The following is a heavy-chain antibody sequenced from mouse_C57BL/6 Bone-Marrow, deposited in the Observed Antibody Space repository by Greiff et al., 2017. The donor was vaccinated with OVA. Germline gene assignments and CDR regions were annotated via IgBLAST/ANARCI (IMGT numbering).Heavy chain of an antibody. J-gene: IGHJ1*03. CDR1: GYTFTSYW. D-gene: IGHD2-5*01. V-gene: IGHV1-64*01. Sequence: VQLQQPGAELVKPGASVKLSCKTSGYTFTSYWMHWVKQRPGQGLEWIGMIHPNSGSTNYNEKFKSKATLTVDKSSSTAYMQLSGLTSEDSAVYYCAGGGCCYSNCVGGYVDVWGTGTTVTVSS. CDR2: IHPNSGST. CDR3: AGGGCCYSNCVGGYVDV.